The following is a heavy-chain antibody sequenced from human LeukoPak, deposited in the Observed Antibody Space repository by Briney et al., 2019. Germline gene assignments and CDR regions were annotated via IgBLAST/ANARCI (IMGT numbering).Heavy chain of an antibody. V-gene: IGHV4-4*02. CDR1: GGSISSSNW. D-gene: IGHD6-13*01. CDR3: ARLTSSWYQDWYFDL. J-gene: IGHJ2*01. CDR2: IYISGSP. Sequence: PSETLSLTCAVSGGSISSSNWWSWVRQPPGKGLEWIGRIYISGSPNYNPSLKSRVTMSVDTSKNQFSLKLSSVTAADTAVYYCARLTSSWYQDWYFDLWGRGTLVTVSS.